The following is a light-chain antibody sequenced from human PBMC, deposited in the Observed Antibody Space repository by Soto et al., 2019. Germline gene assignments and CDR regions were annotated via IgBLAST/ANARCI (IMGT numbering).Light chain of an antibody. CDR1: QSVSSSY. CDR3: QQFRSYPLT. J-gene: IGKJ4*01. CDR2: GAS. Sequence: TALTQSPCTVCLYPRERATLSCRASQSVSSSYLAWYQQKPGQSPRLLIYGASSRATGIPDRFSGTGSGTDFTLTISRLEPEDFAVYYCQQFRSYPLTFGGGTKV. V-gene: IGKV3-20*01.